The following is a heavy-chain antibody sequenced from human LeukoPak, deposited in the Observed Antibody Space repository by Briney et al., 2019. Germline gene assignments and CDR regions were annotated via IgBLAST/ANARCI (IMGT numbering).Heavy chain of an antibody. Sequence: PSETLSLTCTVSGGSISSYYWSWIRQPPGKGLEWIGYIYYGGSTNYNPSLKSRVTISVDTSKNQFSLKLSSVTAADTAVYYCARIGYYDILTGFLGAFDIWGQGTMVTVSS. J-gene: IGHJ3*02. CDR3: ARIGYYDILTGFLGAFDI. V-gene: IGHV4-59*08. CDR1: GGSISSYY. CDR2: IYYGGST. D-gene: IGHD3-9*01.